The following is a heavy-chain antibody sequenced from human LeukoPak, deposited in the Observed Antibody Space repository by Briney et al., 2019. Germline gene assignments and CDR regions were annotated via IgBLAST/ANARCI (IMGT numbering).Heavy chain of an antibody. V-gene: IGHV4-39*07. CDR3: ATYKYDYVWGNQHFDY. CDR1: GGSISSSTYY. J-gene: IGHJ4*02. CDR2: INYSGTT. D-gene: IGHD3-16*01. Sequence: SETLSLTCSVSGGSISSSTYYWGWIRQPPGKGLEWIATINYSGTTHYNPSLKSRVTISADTSNNQFSLKLNSMTAADTAVYYCATYKYDYVWGNQHFDYWGQGTLVAVSS.